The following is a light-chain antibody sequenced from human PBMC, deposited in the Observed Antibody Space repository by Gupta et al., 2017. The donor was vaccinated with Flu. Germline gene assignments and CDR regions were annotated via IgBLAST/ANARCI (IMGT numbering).Light chain of an antibody. CDR2: DAT. CDR1: QSVGRDH. Sequence: MVLTQSPASLSLPLGDKVTLSCRASQSVGRDHLPWYQQTPGQAPRLLVYDATKRATGVPDRICGRGSGTDFTLTISRLEATDSGIYYWQQDDGSSTFGPGTKVEIK. CDR3: QQDDGSST. V-gene: IGKV3D-20*02. J-gene: IGKJ3*01.